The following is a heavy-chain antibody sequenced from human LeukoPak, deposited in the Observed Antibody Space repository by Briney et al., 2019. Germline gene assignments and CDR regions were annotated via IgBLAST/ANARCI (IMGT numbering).Heavy chain of an antibody. CDR2: TRSKAHRYST. V-gene: IGHV3-72*01. Sequence: GACLRLSCADYGSTLSDHHTGWVRQAPGGGLEWVGRTRSKAHRYSTEYAASVRGRLTISRDDSKNSMNLQMDSLRTEDTAVYYCVRAVTTSFAGGNYWGQGTLVTVSS. D-gene: IGHD4-17*01. CDR3: VRAVTTSFAGGNY. J-gene: IGHJ4*02. CDR1: GSTLSDHH.